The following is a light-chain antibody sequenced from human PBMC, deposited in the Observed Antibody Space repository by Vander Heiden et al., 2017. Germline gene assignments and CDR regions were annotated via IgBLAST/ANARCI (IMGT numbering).Light chain of an antibody. J-gene: IGKJ2*01. Sequence: DIQLTQSPSFLSASVGDRVTITCRASQGISSYLAWYQQKPGKAPKLLIYAASTLQSGVPSRFSGSGSGTEFTLTISSLQPEDFATYYFQQLNRYPFGQGTKLEIK. CDR1: QGISSY. CDR2: AAS. CDR3: QQLNRYP. V-gene: IGKV1-9*01.